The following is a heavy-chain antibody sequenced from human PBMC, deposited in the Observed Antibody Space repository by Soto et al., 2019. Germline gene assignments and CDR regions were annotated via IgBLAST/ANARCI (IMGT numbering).Heavy chain of an antibody. Sequence: QLQLQESGSGLVKPSQTLSLTCAVSGGSISSGGYSWSWIRQPPGKGMEWIGYIYHKGHTYYNPSLKSLVSISVDMSKNQFSLKLSSVTAADTAVYYCARVPDVWGQGTTVTVSS. CDR1: GGSISSGGYS. V-gene: IGHV4-30-2*01. CDR3: ARVPDV. J-gene: IGHJ6*02. CDR2: IYHKGHT.